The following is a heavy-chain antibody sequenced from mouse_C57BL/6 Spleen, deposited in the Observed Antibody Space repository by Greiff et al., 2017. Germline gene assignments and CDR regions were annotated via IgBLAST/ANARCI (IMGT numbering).Heavy chain of an antibody. V-gene: IGHV1-81*01. CDR2: IYPRSGNT. CDR1: GYTFTSYG. J-gene: IGHJ2*01. Sequence: QVQLKESGAELARPGASVKLSCKASGYTFTSYGISWVKQRTGQGLEWIGEIYPRSGNTYYNEKFKGKATLTADKSSSTAYMELRSLTSEDSAVYYCTTNWDVGGYWGQGTTLTVSS. CDR3: TTNWDVGGY. D-gene: IGHD4-1*02.